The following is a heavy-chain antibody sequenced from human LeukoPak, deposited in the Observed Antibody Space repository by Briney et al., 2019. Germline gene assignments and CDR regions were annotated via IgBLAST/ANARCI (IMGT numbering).Heavy chain of an antibody. Sequence: SETLSLTCTVSGGSISSYYWSWIRQPPGKGLEWIGYIYYSGSTNYNPSLKSRVTISVDTSKNQFSLKLSSVTAADTAVYYCARHFSAAGTGYYDYWGQGTLVTVSS. J-gene: IGHJ4*02. D-gene: IGHD6-13*01. CDR1: GGSISSYY. CDR2: IYYSGST. CDR3: ARHFSAAGTGYYDY. V-gene: IGHV4-59*08.